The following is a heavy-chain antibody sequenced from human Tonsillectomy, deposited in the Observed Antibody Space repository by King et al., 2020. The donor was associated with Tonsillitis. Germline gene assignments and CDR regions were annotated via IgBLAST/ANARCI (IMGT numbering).Heavy chain of an antibody. J-gene: IGHJ4*02. V-gene: IGHV3-30*02. Sequence: VQLVESGGGVVQPGGSLRLSCAASGFTFSSYGMHWVRQAPGKGLEWVAFIRYEGSNKYYADYVKGRFTISRDNSKNTLYLQMNSLRAEDTAVYYCAKDGDGGNSPDFWGQGTLVTVSS. CDR3: AKDGDGGNSPDF. CDR1: GFTFSSYG. D-gene: IGHD4-23*01. CDR2: IRYEGSNK.